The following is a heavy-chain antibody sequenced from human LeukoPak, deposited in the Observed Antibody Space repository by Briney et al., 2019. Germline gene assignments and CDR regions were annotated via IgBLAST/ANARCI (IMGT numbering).Heavy chain of an antibody. V-gene: IGHV2-5*02. CDR2: ISGGDDD. Sequence: SGPTLVKPTQTLTLTLTFSGFSLNTGEVSVAWIRQPPVKVLDWLAPISGGDDDPSTPSLTTRLTITKDTSKNQVVLTMSNRDPVDTATYFCAHSAAGVLNYYYNGMDVWGEGTTVTVS. D-gene: IGHD3-10*01. CDR1: GFSLNTGEVS. J-gene: IGHJ6*01. CDR3: AHSAAGVLNYYYNGMDV.